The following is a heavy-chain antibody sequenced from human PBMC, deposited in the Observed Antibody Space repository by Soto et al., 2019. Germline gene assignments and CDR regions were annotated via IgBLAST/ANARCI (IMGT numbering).Heavy chain of an antibody. Sequence: WSLRLSCAASGFTFGNYGMHWVRQAPGKGLEWVAVISHDGSDKYYADSMKGRFIISRDNSENTLFLNMNSLKPEDTAVYYCAKENQHLVHDYWGQGTLVTVSS. CDR1: GFTFGNYG. CDR2: ISHDGSDK. J-gene: IGHJ4*02. CDR3: AKENQHLVHDY. D-gene: IGHD6-13*01. V-gene: IGHV3-30*18.